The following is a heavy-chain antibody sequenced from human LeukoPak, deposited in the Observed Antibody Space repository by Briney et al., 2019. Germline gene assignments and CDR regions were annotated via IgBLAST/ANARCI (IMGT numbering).Heavy chain of an antibody. Sequence: GGSLRLSCAASGFTFSSYSMNWVRQAPGKGLEWVSSISGSSSYIYYADSVKGRFTISRDNAKNSLYLQMNSLRAEDTAVYYCARDLLVGGSGYHYWGQGTLVTVSS. CDR2: ISGSSSYI. CDR1: GFTFSSYS. CDR3: ARDLLVGGSGYHY. V-gene: IGHV3-21*01. J-gene: IGHJ4*02. D-gene: IGHD3-22*01.